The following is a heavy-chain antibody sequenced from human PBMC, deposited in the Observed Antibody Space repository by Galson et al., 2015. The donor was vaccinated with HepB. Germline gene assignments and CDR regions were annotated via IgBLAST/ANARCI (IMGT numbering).Heavy chain of an antibody. D-gene: IGHD3-16*02. CDR3: AKDMITFGGVIDTFDY. J-gene: IGHJ4*02. CDR2: ISGSGGST. CDR1: GFTFSSYA. V-gene: IGHV3-23*01. Sequence: SLRLSCAASGFTFSSYAMSWVRQAPGKGLEWVSAISGSGGSTYYADSVKGRFTISRDNSKNTLYLQMNSLRAEDTAVYYCAKDMITFGGVIDTFDYWGQGTLVTVSS.